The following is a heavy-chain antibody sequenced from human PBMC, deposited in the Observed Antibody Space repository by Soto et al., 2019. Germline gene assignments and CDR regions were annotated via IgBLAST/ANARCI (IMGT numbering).Heavy chain of an antibody. D-gene: IGHD3-3*01. Sequence: SGPTLVNPTETLTLTCTVSGFSLSNARMGVSWIRQPPGKALEWLAHIFSNDEKSYSTSLKSRLTISKDTSKSQVVLTMTNMDPVDTATYYCARTGYAYYDFWSGRYYMDVWGKGTTVTVSS. J-gene: IGHJ6*03. CDR2: IFSNDEK. CDR3: ARTGYAYYDFWSGRYYMDV. V-gene: IGHV2-26*01. CDR1: GFSLSNARMG.